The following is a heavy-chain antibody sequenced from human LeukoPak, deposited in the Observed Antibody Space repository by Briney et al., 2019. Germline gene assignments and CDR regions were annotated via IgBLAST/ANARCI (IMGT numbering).Heavy chain of an antibody. Sequence: SETLSLTCTVSGGSISSGGYYWSWIRQHPGKGLEWIGYIYYSGSTYYNPSLKSRVTISVDTSKNQFSLKLSSVTAADTAVYYCARGLVPTVTTDAFDIWGQGTMVTVSS. CDR1: GGSISSGGYY. V-gene: IGHV4-31*03. CDR3: ARGLVPTVTTDAFDI. CDR2: IYYSGST. D-gene: IGHD4-17*01. J-gene: IGHJ3*02.